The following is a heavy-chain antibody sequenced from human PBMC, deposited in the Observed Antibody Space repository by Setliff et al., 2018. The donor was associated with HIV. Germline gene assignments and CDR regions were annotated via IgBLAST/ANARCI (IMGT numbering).Heavy chain of an antibody. V-gene: IGHV3-23*01. D-gene: IGHD4-17*01. CDR2: ISGSGGTT. CDR3: EKNPTDYGGNWFDP. J-gene: IGHJ5*02. Sequence: GGSLRLSCAASGFTFSSYAMSWVRQAPGKGLEWVSAISGSGGTTYYADSVKGRFTISRDNSKNTLYLQMNSLRAEDTAVYYCEKNPTDYGGNWFDPWGQGTLVTVSS. CDR1: GFTFSSYA.